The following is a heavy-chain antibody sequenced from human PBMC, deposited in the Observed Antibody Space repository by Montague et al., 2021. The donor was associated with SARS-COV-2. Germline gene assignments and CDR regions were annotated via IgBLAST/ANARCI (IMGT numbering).Heavy chain of an antibody. CDR3: ARDSRNWYGPVGFDI. J-gene: IGHJ3*02. Sequence: CAISGDSVSSNTAAWNWIRQSPSRGLVWLGRTFYRSKWYNEFAESVKSRISINADTSKNEVFLQLKYVTPEDTAMYYCARDSRNWYGPVGFDIWGHGTVVTVSS. D-gene: IGHD6-13*01. V-gene: IGHV6-1*01. CDR1: GDSVSSNTAA. CDR2: TFYRSKWYN.